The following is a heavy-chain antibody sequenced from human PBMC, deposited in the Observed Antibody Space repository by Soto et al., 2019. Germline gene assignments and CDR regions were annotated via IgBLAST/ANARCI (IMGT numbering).Heavy chain of an antibody. CDR1: GFTVSSNY. Sequence: EVQLVESGGGLVQPGGSLRISCAASGFTVSSNYMTWVRKAPGKGLEWVSVIFYGGSTYYADSVKGRFTISRDNSKNMLYLQMNSLRAEDTAVYYCATTGMGVTLYYYYYGMDVWGQGTTVTVSS. V-gene: IGHV3-66*01. J-gene: IGHJ6*02. D-gene: IGHD1-26*01. CDR2: IFYGGST. CDR3: ATTGMGVTLYYYYYGMDV.